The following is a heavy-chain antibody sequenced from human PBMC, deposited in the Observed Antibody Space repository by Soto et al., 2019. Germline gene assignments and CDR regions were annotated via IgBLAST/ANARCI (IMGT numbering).Heavy chain of an antibody. V-gene: IGHV3-21*01. Sequence: GGSLRLSCAASGFTFSSYSMNWVRQAPGKGLEWVSSISSSSSYIYYADSVTGRFTISRDNAKNSLYLQMNSLRAEDTAVYYCERVRDILTGIPDPYYYYYGMDVWGQGTPVTVSS. CDR2: ISSSSSYI. D-gene: IGHD3-9*01. CDR3: ERVRDILTGIPDPYYYYYGMDV. J-gene: IGHJ6*02. CDR1: GFTFSSYS.